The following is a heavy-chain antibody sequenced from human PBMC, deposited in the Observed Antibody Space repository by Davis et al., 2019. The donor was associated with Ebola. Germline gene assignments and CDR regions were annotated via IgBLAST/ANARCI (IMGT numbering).Heavy chain of an antibody. J-gene: IGHJ3*02. CDR2: INDNGGTT. CDR1: GFTFNNSA. D-gene: IGHD1-26*01. Sequence: GESLKISCSASGFTFNNSAMHWVRQAPGRGLDFVSGINDNGGTTHYADSVKGRFTISRDDSRSTVYLQMSSLTVEDTALYYCVKDRRGSYAFDIWGQGTMVTVSS. CDR3: VKDRRGSYAFDI. V-gene: IGHV3-64D*06.